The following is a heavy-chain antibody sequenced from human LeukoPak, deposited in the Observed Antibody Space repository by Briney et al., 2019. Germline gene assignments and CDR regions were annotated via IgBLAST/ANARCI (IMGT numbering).Heavy chain of an antibody. CDR3: ARDSYGDYYFDY. J-gene: IGHJ4*02. CDR2: IIPIFGTA. Sequence: SVKVSCKASGGTFSSYAISWVRQAPGQGLEWMGGIIPIFGTANYAQKFQGRVTITADESTSTAYMELSSLRSEDTAVYYCARDSYGDYYFDYWGQGTLVTVSS. D-gene: IGHD4-17*01. CDR1: GGTFSSYA. V-gene: IGHV1-69*13.